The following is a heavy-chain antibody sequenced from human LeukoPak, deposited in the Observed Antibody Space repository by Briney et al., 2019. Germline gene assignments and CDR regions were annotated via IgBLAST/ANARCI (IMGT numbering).Heavy chain of an antibody. CDR1: GVSISSYY. D-gene: IGHD6-13*01. J-gene: IGHJ3*02. V-gene: IGHV4-59*01. CDR2: ISYSGNT. Sequence: KPSETLSLTCSVSGVSISSYYWSWVRQSPGKGLEWIGHISYSGNTNYNPSLKSRVTISLDTSKNQFSLRLSSMTAADTAVYYCARGRGSTWPDAFDIWGQGTRVTVSS. CDR3: ARGRGSTWPDAFDI.